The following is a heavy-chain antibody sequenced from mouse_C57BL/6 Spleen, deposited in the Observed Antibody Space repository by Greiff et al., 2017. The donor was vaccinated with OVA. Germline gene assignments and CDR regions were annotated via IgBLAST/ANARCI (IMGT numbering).Heavy chain of an antibody. D-gene: IGHD2-1*01. CDR1: GFTFSSYG. CDR2: ISSGGSYT. J-gene: IGHJ4*01. V-gene: IGHV5-6*01. CDR3: ARHGDGNYAMDY. Sequence: EVKLVESGGDLVKPGGSLKLSCAASGFTFSSYGMCWVRQTPDQRLEWVATISSGGSYTYYPDSVKGRFTLSRDNAKNTLYLQMSSLKSEDTAMYYCARHGDGNYAMDYWGQGTSVTVSS.